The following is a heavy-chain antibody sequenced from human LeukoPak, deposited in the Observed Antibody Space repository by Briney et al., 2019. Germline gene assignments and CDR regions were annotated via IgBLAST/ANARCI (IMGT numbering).Heavy chain of an antibody. CDR1: GYTFSGFY. CDR3: AREVQLERLGFGKEGSAFDY. D-gene: IGHD1-1*01. V-gene: IGHV1-2*02. Sequence: ASVKVSCKASGYTFSGFYIYWVRQAPGQGLEWMGWIDPNSGGTNYEQKFQGRVTMTRDTSISTAYMELSRLRSDDTAVYYCAREVQLERLGFGKEGSAFDYWGQGTLVTVSS. CDR2: IDPNSGGT. J-gene: IGHJ4*02.